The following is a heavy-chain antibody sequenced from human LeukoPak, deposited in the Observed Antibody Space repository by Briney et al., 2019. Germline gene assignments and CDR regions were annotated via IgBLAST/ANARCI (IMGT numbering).Heavy chain of an antibody. CDR2: IRYDGSNK. CDR3: AKGRAPKVGATNCFDY. Sequence: GGSLRLSCAASGFTFSSYGMHWVRQAPGKGLEWVAFIRYDGSNKYYADSVKGRFTISRDNSKNTLYLQMNSLRAEDTAVYYCAKGRAPKVGATNCFDYWGQGTLVTVSS. J-gene: IGHJ4*02. CDR1: GFTFSSYG. D-gene: IGHD1-26*01. V-gene: IGHV3-30*02.